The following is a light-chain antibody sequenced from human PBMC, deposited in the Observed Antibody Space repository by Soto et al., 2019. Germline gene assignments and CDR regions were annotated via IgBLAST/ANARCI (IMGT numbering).Light chain of an antibody. CDR2: GTS. V-gene: IGKV3-20*01. J-gene: IGKJ1*01. CDR3: QHYGDSSWT. CDR1: KSVSDTL. Sequence: EVVLTQSPGTLSLSPGERATLPCSSDKSVSDTLVTWFQQTPGQAPRLPIVGTSHRAPGTSDRVSGSGSGTDFTLTRSRLEPEDGAVYYCQHYGDSSWTVGQGTKVDIK.